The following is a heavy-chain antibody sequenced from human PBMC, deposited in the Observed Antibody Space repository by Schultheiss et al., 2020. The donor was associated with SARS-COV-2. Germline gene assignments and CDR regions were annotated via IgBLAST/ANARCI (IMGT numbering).Heavy chain of an antibody. CDR3: TREPVAGT. CDR2: IRSKANGYAT. D-gene: IGHD6-19*01. Sequence: GGSLRLSCAVSGFTFSGSAMHWVRQASGKGLEWVGRIRSKANGYATAYAASVKGRFTISRDDSKNTAYLQMNSLKTEDTAVYYCTREPVAGTWGQGTLVTVSS. V-gene: IGHV3-73*01. CDR1: GFTFSGSA. J-gene: IGHJ4*02.